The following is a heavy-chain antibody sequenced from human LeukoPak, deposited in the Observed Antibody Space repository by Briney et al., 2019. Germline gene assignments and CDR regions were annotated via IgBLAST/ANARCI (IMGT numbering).Heavy chain of an antibody. CDR2: IYPGDSDT. D-gene: IGHD1-20*01. V-gene: IGHV5-51*01. Sequence: GESLKISCKGSGYSFTSYWIAWVRQMPGKGLEWMGIIYPGDSDTRYSPSFQGQVTISADKSISTAYLQWSSLEASDTAMYYCARVLQPNWNHCYHGMDVWGQGTTVTVSS. CDR3: ARVLQPNWNHCYHGMDV. CDR1: GYSFTSYW. J-gene: IGHJ6*02.